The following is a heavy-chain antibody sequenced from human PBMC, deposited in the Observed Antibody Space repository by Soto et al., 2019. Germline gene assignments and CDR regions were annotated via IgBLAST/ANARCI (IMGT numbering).Heavy chain of an antibody. CDR1: GFTFSSYW. CDR2: INSDGSST. Sequence: EVQLVESGGGLVQPGGSLRLSCAASGFTFSSYWMHWVRQAPGEGLVWVSRINSDGSSTSYADSVKGRFTISRDNAKNPLYLQMNRLRAEDTAVYYCAIRASYYDSSGYFDYGGQRTLVTVSS. V-gene: IGHV3-74*01. D-gene: IGHD3-22*01. J-gene: IGHJ4*02. CDR3: AIRASYYDSSGYFDY.